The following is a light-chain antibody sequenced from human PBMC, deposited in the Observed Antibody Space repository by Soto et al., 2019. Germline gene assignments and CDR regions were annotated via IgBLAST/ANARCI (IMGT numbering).Light chain of an antibody. CDR2: GAS. CDR3: QKYNSVWT. J-gene: IGKJ1*01. Sequence: PGERVTLSCRASQSVSSSYLTWYQQKPGQAPRLLIYGASTRATGIPARFSGSGSGTDFTLTISSLQPEDVATYYCQKYNSVWTFGQGTKVDIK. CDR1: QSVSSSY. V-gene: IGKV3D-7*01.